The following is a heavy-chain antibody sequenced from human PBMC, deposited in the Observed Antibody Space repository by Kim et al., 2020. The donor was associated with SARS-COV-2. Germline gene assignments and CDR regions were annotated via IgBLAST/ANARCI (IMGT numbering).Heavy chain of an antibody. J-gene: IGHJ6*02. CDR3: ARGALLDYYYGMDV. CDR2: IGTAGDT. Sequence: GGSLRLSCAASGFTFSSYDMHWVRQATGKGLEWVSSIGTAGDTYYPGSVKGRFTISRENAKNSLYLQMNSLRAGDTAVYYCARGALLDYYYGMDVWGQGTTVTVSS. V-gene: IGHV3-13*01. CDR1: GFTFSSYD.